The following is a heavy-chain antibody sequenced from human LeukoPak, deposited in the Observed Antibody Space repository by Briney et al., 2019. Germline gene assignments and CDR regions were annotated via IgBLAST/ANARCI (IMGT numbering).Heavy chain of an antibody. Sequence: ASVKVSCKASRYTFTSYYMHWVRQAPGQELEWMGWINPNSGGTKTAQTFQGRVTMTRDTSISTAYMELSRLRSDDTAVYFCARSVVAGSGNFDYWGQGTLVTVSS. V-gene: IGHV1-2*02. CDR3: ARSVVAGSGNFDY. J-gene: IGHJ4*02. CDR2: INPNSGGT. CDR1: RYTFTSYY. D-gene: IGHD6-19*01.